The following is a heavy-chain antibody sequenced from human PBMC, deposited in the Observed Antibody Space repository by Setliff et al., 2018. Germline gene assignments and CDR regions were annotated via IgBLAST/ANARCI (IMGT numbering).Heavy chain of an antibody. Sequence: SVKVSCKASGGTFSSYAISWVRQAPGQGLEWMGGIIPIFGTANYAQKFQGRVTITADESTSTAYMELSSLRSEDTAVYYCASGKTDIVVVPAAIYRYYGMDVWGQGTTVTVS. CDR1: GGTFSSYA. CDR3: ASGKTDIVVVPAAIYRYYGMDV. CDR2: IIPIFGTA. V-gene: IGHV1-69*13. D-gene: IGHD2-2*02. J-gene: IGHJ6*02.